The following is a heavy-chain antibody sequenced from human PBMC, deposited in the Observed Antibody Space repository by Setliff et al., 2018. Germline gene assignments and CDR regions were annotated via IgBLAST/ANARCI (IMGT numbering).Heavy chain of an antibody. J-gene: IGHJ4*02. CDR3: ARDRKYYDSSGSFDY. V-gene: IGHV4-38-2*02. CDR1: GYSISSGHY. Sequence: SETLSLTCDVSGYSISSGHYWGWIRQPPGKGLEWIGSMYPGRNTYYNPSLKSRVTMSVDTSKRQFSLKLNSVTAADTAVYYCARDRKYYDSSGSFDYWGQGTLVTSPQ. CDR2: MYPGRNT. D-gene: IGHD3-22*01.